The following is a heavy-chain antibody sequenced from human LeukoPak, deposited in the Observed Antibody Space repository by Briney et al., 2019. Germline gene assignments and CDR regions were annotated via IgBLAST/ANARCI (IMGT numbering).Heavy chain of an antibody. J-gene: IGHJ4*02. CDR1: GFAFSSHA. CDR2: ISISGDRT. V-gene: IGHV3-23*01. CDR3: ATDRGWRTSGYYLYYFEY. Sequence: GGSLRLSCAASGFAFSSHAMTWVRQAPGKGLEWVSAISISGDRTYYAHSVKGRFTISRDNTMNSLYLQMSSLRAEDTAVYYCATDRGWRTSGYYLYYFEYWGQGTLVTYSS. D-gene: IGHD3-3*01.